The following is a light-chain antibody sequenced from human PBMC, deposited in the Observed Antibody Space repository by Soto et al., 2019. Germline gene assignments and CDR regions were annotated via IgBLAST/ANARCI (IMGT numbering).Light chain of an antibody. CDR3: QKYNTAPWT. CDR2: NES. J-gene: IGKJ1*01. CDR1: QGISNY. V-gene: IGKV1-27*01. Sequence: DIQMTQSPSSLSASVGDRVTITCRASQGISNYLAWYQQKPGKVPKFLIYNESTLQSGVPSRLSGSGFGTDFTLTISSLQPEDVATYYCQKYNTAPWTFGHGTKVEIK.